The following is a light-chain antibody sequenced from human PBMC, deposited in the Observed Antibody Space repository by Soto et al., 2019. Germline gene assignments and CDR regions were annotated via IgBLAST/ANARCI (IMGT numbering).Light chain of an antibody. CDR3: QRYNNWPLT. V-gene: IGKV3-15*01. CDR1: QSMGSN. CDR2: GAS. Sequence: EIVMTQSPATLSVSPGERATLSCRASQSMGSNLAWYQQKPGQAPRLLIYGASTRATGIPARFSGSGSGTEFTLTITSLQSEDFAVYYCQRYNNWPLTFGGGTKV. J-gene: IGKJ4*01.